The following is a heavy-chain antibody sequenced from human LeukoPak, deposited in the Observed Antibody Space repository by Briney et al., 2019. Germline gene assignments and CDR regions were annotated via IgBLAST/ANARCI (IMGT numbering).Heavy chain of an antibody. D-gene: IGHD3-22*01. V-gene: IGHV1-2*02. J-gene: IGHJ4*02. Sequence: GASVKVSCKASGYTFTDYYLHWVRQAPGQGPEWMGWINPNSGGTKYAQKFQGRVTMTRDTSISTAYMELSSLRSDDAAVYYCARNGDYGDSLDYWGQGTLVTVSS. CDR1: GYTFTDYY. CDR3: ARNGDYGDSLDY. CDR2: INPNSGGT.